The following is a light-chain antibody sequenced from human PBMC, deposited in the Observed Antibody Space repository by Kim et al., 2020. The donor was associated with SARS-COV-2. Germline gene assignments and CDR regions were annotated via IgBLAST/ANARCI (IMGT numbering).Light chain of an antibody. Sequence: GKTVIIPCTRNSGSISSDFVQWFQQRPGTSPTTVIYGDHVRPSGVPDRFSGFVDSSSNSASLTISGLKTEDEADYYCQSFHDNAWVFGGGTQLTVL. CDR2: GDH. J-gene: IGLJ3*02. CDR1: SGSISSDF. V-gene: IGLV6-57*01. CDR3: QSFHDNAWV.